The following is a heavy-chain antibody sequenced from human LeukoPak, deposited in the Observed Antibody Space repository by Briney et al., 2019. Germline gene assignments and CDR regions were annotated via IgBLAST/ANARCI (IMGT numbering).Heavy chain of an antibody. D-gene: IGHD2-21*02. CDR3: ARELVTSPPRQSDSFDI. Sequence: PGGSLRLSCAASGFTLSSYWMHWVRQAPGKGLVWVSRINSDGRRPSYADSVKGRFTISRDNAKNAVYLQMSSLRVEDTAVYYCARELVTSPPRQSDSFDIWGQGTMVTASS. V-gene: IGHV3-74*01. CDR1: GFTLSSYW. CDR2: INSDGRRP. J-gene: IGHJ3*02.